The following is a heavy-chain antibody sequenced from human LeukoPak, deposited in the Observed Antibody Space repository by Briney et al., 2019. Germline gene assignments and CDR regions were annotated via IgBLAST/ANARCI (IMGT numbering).Heavy chain of an antibody. V-gene: IGHV3-33*01. CDR1: GFTFSSYG. D-gene: IGHD6-13*01. CDR2: IWYDGSNK. CDR3: AREYCSSWDYYGMDV. Sequence: GRSLRLSYAASGFTFSSYGMHWVRRAPGKGLEWGAVIWYDGSNKYYADSVKGRFTISRDNSKNTLYLQMNSLRAEDTAVYYCAREYCSSWDYYGMDVWGQGTTVTVSS. J-gene: IGHJ6*02.